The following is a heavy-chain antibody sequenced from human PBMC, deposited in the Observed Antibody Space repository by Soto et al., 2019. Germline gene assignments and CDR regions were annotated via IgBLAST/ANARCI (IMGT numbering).Heavy chain of an antibody. J-gene: IGHJ5*02. CDR2: MNPNSGNT. CDR3: ARDLIVVVPAAIWDWFDP. V-gene: IGHV1-8*01. Sequence: ASVKVSCKASGYTFTSYDINWVRQATGQGLEWMGWMNPNSGNTGYAQKFQGRVTMTRNTSISTAYMELSSLRSDDTAVYYCARDLIVVVPAAIWDWFDPWGQGTLVTVSS. D-gene: IGHD2-2*02. CDR1: GYTFTSYD.